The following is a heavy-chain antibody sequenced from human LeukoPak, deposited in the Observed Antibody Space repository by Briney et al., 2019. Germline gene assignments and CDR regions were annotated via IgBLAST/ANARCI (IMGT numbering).Heavy chain of an antibody. J-gene: IGHJ3*02. CDR3: ATPGIAVASDAFDI. CDR1: GYTFTSHG. D-gene: IGHD6-19*01. V-gene: IGHV1-18*01. Sequence: ASVKVSCNASGYTFTSHGISWVRQAPGQGLEWMGWISAYNGNTNYAQKLQGRVTMTTATSTSTAYMELRILRSDATAVYYCATPGIAVASDAFDIWGQGTMVTVSS. CDR2: ISAYNGNT.